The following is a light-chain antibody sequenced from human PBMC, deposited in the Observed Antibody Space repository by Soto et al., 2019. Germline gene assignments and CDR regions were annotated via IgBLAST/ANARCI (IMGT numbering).Light chain of an antibody. J-gene: IGKJ2*01. V-gene: IGKV3-20*01. CDR2: GTS. CDR1: QSVSTTY. CDR3: QHYGSSPPMYT. Sequence: EIVLTQSPGTLSLSPGERATLSCRASQSVSTTYLGWYQQKPGQAPRLLVYGTSRRATGIPDRFSGSGSGTDFTLTISSLEPEDFAVYYCQHYGSSPPMYTFGQGTKVDIK.